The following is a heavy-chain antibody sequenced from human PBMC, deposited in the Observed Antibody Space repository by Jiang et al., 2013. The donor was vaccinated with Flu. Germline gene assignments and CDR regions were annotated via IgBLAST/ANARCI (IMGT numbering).Heavy chain of an antibody. D-gene: IGHD2-15*01. Sequence: GAEVKKPGASVKVSCKASGYTFTSYGISWVRQAPGQGLEWMGWISAYNGNTNYAQKLQGRVTMTTDTSTSTAYMELRSLRSDDTAVYYCARLPAPYCSGGSCYRDFDYVGQGTLVTVSS. V-gene: IGHV1-18*01. J-gene: IGHJ4*02. CDR3: ARLPAPYCSGGSCYRDFDY. CDR2: ISAYNGNT. CDR1: GYTFTSYG.